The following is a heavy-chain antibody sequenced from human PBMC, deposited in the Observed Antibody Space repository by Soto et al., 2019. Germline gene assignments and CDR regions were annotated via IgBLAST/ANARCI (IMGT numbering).Heavy chain of an antibody. V-gene: IGHV3-48*03. CDR2: ISVSGSTM. J-gene: IGHJ3*02. CDR1: GFTFSSYE. CDR3: AREHTYDAFDI. Sequence: EMQLVESGGGLVQPGGSLRLSCAASGFTFSSYEMNWVRQAPGKGLEWVSSISVSGSTMYYADSVKGRFTISRDNAKNSLYLRMNSLRAEDTAVYYCAREHTYDAFDIWGQGTMVTVSS. D-gene: IGHD2-8*01.